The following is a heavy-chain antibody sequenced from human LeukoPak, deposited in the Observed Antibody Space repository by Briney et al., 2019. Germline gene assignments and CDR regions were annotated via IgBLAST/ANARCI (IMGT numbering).Heavy chain of an antibody. CDR1: GFTFSSYS. V-gene: IGHV3-48*01. J-gene: IGHJ4*02. Sequence: GGSLRLSCAASGFTFSSYSMNWVRQAPGKGLEWVSYISSSSSTIYYADSVKGRFTISRDNAKNSLYLQMNSLRAEDTAVYYCAKNPYVWGSYRWDYFDYWGQGTLVTVSS. CDR3: AKNPYVWGSYRWDYFDY. D-gene: IGHD3-16*02. CDR2: ISSSSSTI.